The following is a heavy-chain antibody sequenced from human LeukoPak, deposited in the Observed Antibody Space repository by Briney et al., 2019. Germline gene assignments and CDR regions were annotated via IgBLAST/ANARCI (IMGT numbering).Heavy chain of an antibody. V-gene: IGHV1-18*01. Sequence: ASAKVSCKASGYTFTSYGISWVRQAPGQGLEWMGWISAYNGNTNYAQKLQGRVTMTTDTSTSTAYMELRSLRSDDTAVYYCARVPESAATVDFDYWGQGTLVTVSS. J-gene: IGHJ4*02. CDR3: ARVPESAATVDFDY. CDR1: GYTFTSYG. CDR2: ISAYNGNT. D-gene: IGHD2-15*01.